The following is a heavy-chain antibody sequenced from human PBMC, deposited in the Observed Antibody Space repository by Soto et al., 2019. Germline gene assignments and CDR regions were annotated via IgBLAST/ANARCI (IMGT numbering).Heavy chain of an antibody. V-gene: IGHV1-24*01. Sequence: ASVKVSCKVSGYTLTGLSMHWVRQAPGKGLEWMGGFDPEDGETIYAQKFQGRVTMTEDTSTDTAYMERSSLRSEDTAVYYCATDDIRRDGDYVGTIFDYWGQGTLVTVSS. CDR2: FDPEDGET. CDR3: ATDDIRRDGDYVGTIFDY. D-gene: IGHD4-17*01. J-gene: IGHJ4*02. CDR1: GYTLTGLS.